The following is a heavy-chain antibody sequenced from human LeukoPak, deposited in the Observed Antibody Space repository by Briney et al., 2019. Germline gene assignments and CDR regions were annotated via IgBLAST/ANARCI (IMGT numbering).Heavy chain of an antibody. D-gene: IGHD6-13*01. CDR3: AKDRGDSSRGGEYYFDY. J-gene: IGHJ4*02. Sequence: GGSLRLSCAAPGFTFSSYAMSWVRQAPGKGLEWVSAISGSGGSTYYADSVKGRFTISRDNSKNTLYLQMNSLRAEDTAVYYCAKDRGDSSRGGEYYFDYWGQGTLVTVSS. CDR2: ISGSGGST. CDR1: GFTFSSYA. V-gene: IGHV3-23*01.